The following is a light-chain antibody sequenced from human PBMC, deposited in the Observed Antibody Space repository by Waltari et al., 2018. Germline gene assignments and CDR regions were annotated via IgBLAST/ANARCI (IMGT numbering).Light chain of an antibody. V-gene: IGLV3-19*01. CDR1: SLSTAY. Sequence: SELTQDPAVSVALGQTVTITSHVDSLSTAYANWYQLKPGQVHLLVMCGKEKRPSGIPDRISGYSSGTTSSLTITGAQAEDEADYYCSSRNGVNNHMLFAGGTKLTVL. J-gene: IGLJ2*01. CDR3: SSRNGVNNHML. CDR2: GKE.